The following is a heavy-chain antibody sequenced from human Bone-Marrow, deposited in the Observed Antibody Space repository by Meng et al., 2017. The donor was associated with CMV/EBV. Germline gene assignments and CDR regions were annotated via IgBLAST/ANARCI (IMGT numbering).Heavy chain of an antibody. Sequence: GSLRLPCTVSGGSISSSSYYWGWIRQPPGKGLEWIGSIYYSGSTYYNPPLKSRVTISVDTSKNQFSLKLSSVTAADTAVYYCSGYGMDVWGQGTTVTVSS. CDR1: GGSISSSSYY. CDR3: SGYGMDV. J-gene: IGHJ6*02. D-gene: IGHD3-10*01. V-gene: IGHV4-39*01. CDR2: IYYSGST.